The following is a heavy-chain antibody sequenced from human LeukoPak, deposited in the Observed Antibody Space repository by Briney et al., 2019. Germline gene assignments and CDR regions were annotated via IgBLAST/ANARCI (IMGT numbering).Heavy chain of an antibody. V-gene: IGHV4-61*02. CDR2: IYTSGST. CDR3: ASRTPDDYYYYMDV. J-gene: IGHJ6*03. D-gene: IGHD2-2*01. Sequence: SETLSLTCTVSGASISSGSYYWNWIRQPAGKGLEWIGRIYTSGSTNYNPSLKSRVTVSLDTSKKQFSLKLSSVTAADTAVYYCASRTPDDYYYYMDVWGKGTTVTVSS. CDR1: GASISSGSYY.